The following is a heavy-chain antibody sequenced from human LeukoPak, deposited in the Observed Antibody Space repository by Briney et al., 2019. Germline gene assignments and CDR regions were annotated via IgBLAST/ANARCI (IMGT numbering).Heavy chain of an antibody. CDR2: ISYDGSDK. CDR3: AELGITMIGGV. D-gene: IGHD3-10*02. Sequence: GGSLRLSCAASGFTFSSYVMHWVRQAPGKGLEWVAIISYDGSDKYYADSVKGRFTISRDNAKNSLYLQMNSLRAEDTAVYYCAELGITMIGGVWGKGTTVTISS. J-gene: IGHJ6*04. V-gene: IGHV3-30*18. CDR1: GFTFSSYV.